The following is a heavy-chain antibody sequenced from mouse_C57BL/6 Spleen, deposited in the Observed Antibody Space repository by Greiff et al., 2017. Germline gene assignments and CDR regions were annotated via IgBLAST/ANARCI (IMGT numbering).Heavy chain of an antibody. CDR3: ASHLDGSSSDY. Sequence: QVQLQQSGPELVKPGASVKISCKASGYAFSSSWMNWVKQRPGKGLEWIGRIYPGDGDTNYNGKFKGKATLTADKSSSTAYMQLSSLTSEDSAVYFCASHLDGSSSDYWGQGTTLTVSS. J-gene: IGHJ2*01. CDR2: IYPGDGDT. V-gene: IGHV1-82*01. D-gene: IGHD1-1*01. CDR1: GYAFSSSW.